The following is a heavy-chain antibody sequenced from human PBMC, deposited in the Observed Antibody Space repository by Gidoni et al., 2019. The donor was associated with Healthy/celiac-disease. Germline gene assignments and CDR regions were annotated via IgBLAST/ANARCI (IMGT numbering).Heavy chain of an antibody. CDR1: GGTFSSYA. V-gene: IGHV1-69*06. CDR3: ARDLLRTVTTRYYYYYYYMDV. J-gene: IGHJ6*03. D-gene: IGHD4-4*01. Sequence: QVQLVQSGAEVKKPGSSVTVSCKASGGTFSSYAISWVRQAPGQGLEWMGGIIPIFGTANYAQKFQGRVTITADKSTSTAYMELSSLRSEDTAVYYCARDLLRTVTTRYYYYYYYMDVWGKGTTVTVSS. CDR2: IIPIFGTA.